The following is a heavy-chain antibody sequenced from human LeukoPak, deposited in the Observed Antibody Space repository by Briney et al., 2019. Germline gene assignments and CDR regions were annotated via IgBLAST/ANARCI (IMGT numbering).Heavy chain of an antibody. CDR1: GGSISSYY. V-gene: IGHV4-59*01. CDR2: IYYSGST. CDR3: ASRTNLEWLLSNNWYFDL. D-gene: IGHD3-3*01. Sequence: PSETLSLTCTVSGGSISSYYWSWIRQPPGKGLEWIGYIYYSGSTNYNPSLKSRVTISVDTSKNQFSLKLSSVTAADTAVYYCASRTNLEWLLSNNWYFDLWGRGTLVTVSS. J-gene: IGHJ2*01.